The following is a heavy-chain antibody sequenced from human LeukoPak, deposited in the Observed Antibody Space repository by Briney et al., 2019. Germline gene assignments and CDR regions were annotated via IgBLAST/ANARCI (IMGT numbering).Heavy chain of an antibody. CDR2: IYFSGTT. J-gene: IGHJ6*03. CDR1: GVSISSYY. D-gene: IGHD3-10*01. CDR3: ATTMGYYYMDV. Sequence: SETLSLACTVSGVSISSYYWCWIRQPPGKGLEWIGYIYFSGTTDYNPSLRGRVTISRDTSKNQFSLNLNSVTAADTAVYYCATTMGYYYMDVWGKGTTVTISS. V-gene: IGHV4-59*01.